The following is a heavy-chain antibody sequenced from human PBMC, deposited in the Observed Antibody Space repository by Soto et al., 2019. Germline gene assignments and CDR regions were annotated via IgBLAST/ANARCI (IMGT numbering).Heavy chain of an antibody. J-gene: IGHJ6*02. CDR2: ISGSGGST. V-gene: IGHV3-23*01. D-gene: IGHD3-9*01. Sequence: GGSLRLSCAASGFTFGSYAMCGVRHASLKGREWVAAISGSGGSTYYADSVKGRFTISRDNSKHALYLQMNSLRAEDTAVYYCAKIPAYDILTGYSYYYYGMDVWVQGTTVTV. CDR1: GFTFGSYA. CDR3: AKIPAYDILTGYSYYYYGMDV.